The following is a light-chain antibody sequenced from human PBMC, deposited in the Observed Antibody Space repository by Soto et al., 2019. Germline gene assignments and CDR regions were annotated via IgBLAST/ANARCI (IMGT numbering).Light chain of an antibody. Sequence: QSALTQPPSASGSPGQSVTISCTGTSSDVGGYNYVSWYQQHPGKAPKLMIYEVSKRPSGVTDRFSGSKSGNTASLTVSGLQAEDEADYYCCSYAGSSTDVFGTGTKLTVL. CDR1: SSDVGGYNY. CDR2: EVS. CDR3: CSYAGSSTDV. V-gene: IGLV2-8*01. J-gene: IGLJ1*01.